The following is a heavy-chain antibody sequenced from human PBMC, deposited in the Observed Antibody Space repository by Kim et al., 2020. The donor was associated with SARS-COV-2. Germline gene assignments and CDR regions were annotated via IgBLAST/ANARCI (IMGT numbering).Heavy chain of an antibody. J-gene: IGHJ1*01. CDR2: MSIYNGIT. CDR3: ARSEAVTGSAVAYFLH. Sequence: ASVKVSCKASGYMLSTYDIVWVRQAPGQGLEWMGWMSIYNGITNYAEKFQGRVTLTTDTSTSTVYMEVRSLRSDDTAVYYCARSEAVTGSAVAYFLHWGHGTLVTVSS. CDR1: GYMLSTYD. V-gene: IGHV1-18*01. D-gene: IGHD6-19*01.